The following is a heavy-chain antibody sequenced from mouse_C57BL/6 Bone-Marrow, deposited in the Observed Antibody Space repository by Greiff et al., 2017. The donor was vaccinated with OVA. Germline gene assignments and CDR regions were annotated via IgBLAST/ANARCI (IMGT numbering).Heavy chain of an antibody. V-gene: IGHV1-74*01. CDR3: AIYGNYYGAWFAY. D-gene: IGHD2-1*01. J-gene: IGHJ3*01. Sequence: QVQLQQSGAELVKPGASVKVSCKASGYTFTSYWMHWVKQRPGQGLEWIGRIRPSDSDTNYNQKFKGKATLTVDKSSSTAYMQLSSLTSEDSAVYYCAIYGNYYGAWFAYWGQGTLVTVSA. CDR1: GYTFTSYW. CDR2: IRPSDSDT.